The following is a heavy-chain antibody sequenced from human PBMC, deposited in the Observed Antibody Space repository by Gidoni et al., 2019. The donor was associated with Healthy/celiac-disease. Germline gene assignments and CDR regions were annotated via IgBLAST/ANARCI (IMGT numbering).Heavy chain of an antibody. CDR2: ISYDGSNK. CDR1: GFTFSSYA. D-gene: IGHD3-10*01. Sequence: QVQLVEAGGGVVQPGRSLRLSCAASGFTFSSYAMHWVRQAPGKGLEWVAVISYDGSNKYYADSVKGRFTISRDNSKNTLYLQMNSLRAEDTAVYYCARDKGSGLPDAFDIWGQGTMVTVSS. V-gene: IGHV3-30-3*01. CDR3: ARDKGSGLPDAFDI. J-gene: IGHJ3*02.